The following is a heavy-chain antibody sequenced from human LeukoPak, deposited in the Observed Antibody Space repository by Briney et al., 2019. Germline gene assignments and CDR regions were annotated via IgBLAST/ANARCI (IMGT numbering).Heavy chain of an antibody. V-gene: IGHV1-69*13. Sequence: ASVKVSCKASGYTFTSYGISWVRQAPGQGLEWMGGIIPIFGTANYAQKFQGRVTITADESTSTAYMELSSLRSEDTAVYYCARVPVFPYYYYMDVWGKGTTVTVSS. CDR2: IIPIFGTA. CDR3: ARVPVFPYYYYMDV. J-gene: IGHJ6*03. CDR1: GYTFTSYG. D-gene: IGHD2-21*01.